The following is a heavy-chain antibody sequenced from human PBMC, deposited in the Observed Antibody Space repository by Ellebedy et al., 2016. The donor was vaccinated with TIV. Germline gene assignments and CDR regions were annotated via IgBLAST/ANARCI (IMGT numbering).Heavy chain of an antibody. CDR3: AVRSSYFYGLDV. CDR2: IYYSGTT. J-gene: IGHJ6*01. D-gene: IGHD6-6*01. Sequence: SETLSLTXTVSGGSISRSTYYWVWIRQPPGKGLEWIGSIYYSGTTNYNPSLKSRVTMSVDSSKRQVSLKLSSVTAADTGLYYCAVRSSYFYGLDVWGQGTTVAVSS. V-gene: IGHV4-39*01. CDR1: GGSISRSTYY.